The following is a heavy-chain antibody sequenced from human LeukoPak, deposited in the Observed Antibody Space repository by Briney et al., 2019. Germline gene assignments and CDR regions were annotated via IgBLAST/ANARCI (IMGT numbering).Heavy chain of an antibody. D-gene: IGHD2-2*01. Sequence: GASVKVSCTASGGTFSSYAISWVRQAPGQGLEWMGGIIPIFGTANYAQKFQGRVTITTDESTSTAYMELSSLRSEDTAVYYCARAYCSSTSCFHFDYWGQGTLVTVSS. V-gene: IGHV1-69*05. CDR1: GGTFSSYA. CDR2: IIPIFGTA. CDR3: ARAYCSSTSCFHFDY. J-gene: IGHJ4*02.